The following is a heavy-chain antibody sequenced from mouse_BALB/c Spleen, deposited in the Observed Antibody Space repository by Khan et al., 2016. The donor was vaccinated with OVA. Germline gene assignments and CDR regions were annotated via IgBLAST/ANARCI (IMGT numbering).Heavy chain of an antibody. D-gene: IGHD1-1*01. Sequence: EVQLVESGPGLVKPSQSLSLTCTVTGYAITSDYAWNWSRQFPGNKLEWRGYRKDSGSTSYNASLKSRISITRDTSKNQFFLQSNSVTTEDTGTYYCATSGTISTVVVTDFTFWGQGTTLTVSS. V-gene: IGHV3-2*02. CDR2: RKDSGST. J-gene: IGHJ2*01. CDR3: ATSGTISTVVVTDFTF. CDR1: GYAITSDYA.